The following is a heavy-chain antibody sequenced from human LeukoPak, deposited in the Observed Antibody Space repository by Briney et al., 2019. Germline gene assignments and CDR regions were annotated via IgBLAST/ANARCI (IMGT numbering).Heavy chain of an antibody. V-gene: IGHV1-46*01. CDR1: GYTFTSYY. CDR3: ARAHGDCSRTSCRYFDY. D-gene: IGHD2-2*01. Sequence: ASVKVSCKASGYTFTSYYIHWVRQAPGQGLEWMGVINPSGGSTSYAQKFQGRVTMTRDTSTSTVYMELSSLRSEDTAVYYCARAHGDCSRTSCRYFDYWGQGTLVTVSP. CDR2: INPSGGST. J-gene: IGHJ4*02.